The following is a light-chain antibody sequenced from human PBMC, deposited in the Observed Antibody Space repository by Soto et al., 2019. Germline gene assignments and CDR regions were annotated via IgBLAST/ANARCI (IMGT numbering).Light chain of an antibody. CDR2: GAY. Sequence: ETVLTQSPGTLSLSPGERATLSCRASQSVSSSYLAWYQQKPGQAPRLLIYGAYSGATGIPDRFSGSGSVTDFTHTISRLEPEDFAVYYCQQYGSSPRTFRQRTKVEIK. V-gene: IGKV3-20*01. CDR1: QSVSSSY. J-gene: IGKJ1*01. CDR3: QQYGSSPRT.